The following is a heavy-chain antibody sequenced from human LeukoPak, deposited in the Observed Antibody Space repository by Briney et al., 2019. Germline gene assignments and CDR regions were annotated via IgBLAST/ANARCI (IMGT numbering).Heavy chain of an antibody. D-gene: IGHD4/OR15-4a*01. CDR1: GFTFSSYG. J-gene: IGHJ4*02. V-gene: IGHV3-23*01. CDR3: ARRAGAYSHPYDY. Sequence: GGSLRLSCAASGFTFSSYGMNWVRQAPGKGLEWVSTIRGSGDSTYYADSVKGRFTISRDNSKKTLYLQMNSLRADDTAVYYCARRAGAYSHPYDYWGQGTLVTVSS. CDR2: IRGSGDST.